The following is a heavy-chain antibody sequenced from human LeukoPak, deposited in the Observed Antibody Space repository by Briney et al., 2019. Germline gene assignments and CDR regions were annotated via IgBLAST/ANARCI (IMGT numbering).Heavy chain of an antibody. V-gene: IGHV4-30-4*08. J-gene: IGHJ5*02. CDR2: IYYSGST. D-gene: IGHD1-26*01. Sequence: SETLSLTCTVSGGSISSGDYYWSWIRQPPGKGLEWIGYIYYSGSTYYNPSLKSRVTISVDTSKNQCSLKLSSVTAADTAVYYCARYSGSYRYNWFDPWGQGTLVTVSS. CDR1: GGSISSGDYY. CDR3: ARYSGSYRYNWFDP.